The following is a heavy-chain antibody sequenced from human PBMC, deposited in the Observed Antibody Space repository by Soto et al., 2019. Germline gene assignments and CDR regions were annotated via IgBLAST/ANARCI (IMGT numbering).Heavy chain of an antibody. Sequence: EVQLVESGGGLVKPGGSLRLSCAASGFAFSNAWTNWVRQAPGKGLEWVGRIKSKGHGGTTDFAAPVRGRFAITRDDSRNMVYMQMNSLNTEDTAVYYCTTDSYTTVLEVRFDYWGHGTLVTVSS. CDR2: IKSKGHGGTT. CDR3: TTDSYTTVLEVRFDY. CDR1: GFAFSNAW. J-gene: IGHJ4*01. V-gene: IGHV3-15*07. D-gene: IGHD4-17*01.